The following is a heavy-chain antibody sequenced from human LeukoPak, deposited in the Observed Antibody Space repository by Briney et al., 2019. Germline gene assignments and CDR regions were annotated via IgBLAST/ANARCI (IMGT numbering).Heavy chain of an antibody. CDR2: ISRSGDIT. Sequence: GGSLRLSCAASGAAFSKYGMKWVRQAAGAGLEYISGISRSGDITHYADSVKGRFTISRDNVKNALYLQMNSLRAEDTALYYCATEGFYFWGPGTQVTVSS. J-gene: IGHJ4*02. CDR3: ATEGFYF. CDR1: GAAFSKYG. V-gene: IGHV3-23*01.